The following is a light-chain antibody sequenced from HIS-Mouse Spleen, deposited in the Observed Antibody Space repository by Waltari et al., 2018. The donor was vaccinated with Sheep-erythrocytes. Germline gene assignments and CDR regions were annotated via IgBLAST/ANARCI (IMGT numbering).Light chain of an antibody. CDR3: CSYAGSSTPWV. CDR2: EVS. V-gene: IGLV2-18*02. J-gene: IGLJ3*02. CDR1: SSDVGSYNR. Sequence: QSALTQPASVSGSPGQSITISCTGTSSDVGSYNRVSWYQQPPGTAPKRMIYEVSNRPSGVPDRFAGSKSGNTASLTISGLQAEDEADYYCCSYAGSSTPWVFGGGTKLTVL.